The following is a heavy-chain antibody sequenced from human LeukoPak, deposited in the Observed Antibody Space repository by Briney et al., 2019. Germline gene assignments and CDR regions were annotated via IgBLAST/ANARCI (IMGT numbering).Heavy chain of an antibody. J-gene: IGHJ4*02. D-gene: IGHD3-10*01. CDR1: VDSLSTNNGA. V-gene: IGHV6-1*01. Sequence: SQTLSLTCAISVDSLSTNNGAWNWIRQSPSRGLEWLGRTYYRSKWFNAYAVSVKSRITISPDTSKTQFSLHLNSVTPEDTAVYYCAREPSGLYYFDYWGQGTLVTVSS. CDR3: AREPSGLYYFDY. CDR2: TYYRSKWFN.